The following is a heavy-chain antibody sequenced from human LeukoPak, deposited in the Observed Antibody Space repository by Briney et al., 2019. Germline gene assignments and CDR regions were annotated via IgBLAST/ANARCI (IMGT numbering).Heavy chain of an antibody. J-gene: IGHJ4*02. CDR2: IRYDGNEK. CDR3: AKDTLGTFYLDY. Sequence: GGSLRLSCAASGFTFSTYGMHWVRQAPGKGLEWVAFIRYDGNEKYYADSVKGRFSISRDNSKKNALYLQMNTLRREDTAVYYCAKDTLGTFYLDYWGQGTLVTVSS. D-gene: IGHD1-14*01. V-gene: IGHV3-30*02. CDR1: GFTFSTYG.